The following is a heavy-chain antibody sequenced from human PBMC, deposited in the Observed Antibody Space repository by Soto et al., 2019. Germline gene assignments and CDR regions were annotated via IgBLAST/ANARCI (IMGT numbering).Heavy chain of an antibody. CDR3: ATDLPRELLWFGESTYGMDV. J-gene: IGHJ6*02. V-gene: IGHV1-24*01. D-gene: IGHD3-10*01. CDR1: GYTLTELS. CDR2: FDPEDGET. Sequence: QVQLVQSGAEVKKPGASVKVSCKVSGYTLTELSMHWVRQAPGKGLEWMGGFDPEDGETIYAQKFQGRVTMTEDTSTDTAYMERSRLRSEDTAVYYCATDLPRELLWFGESTYGMDVWGQGTTVTVSS.